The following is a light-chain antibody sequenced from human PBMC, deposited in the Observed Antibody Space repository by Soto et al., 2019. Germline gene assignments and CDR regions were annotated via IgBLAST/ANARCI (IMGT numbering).Light chain of an antibody. V-gene: IGLV1-47*01. J-gene: IGLJ2*01. CDR3: AAWDDSLSGRV. CDR2: TNN. CDR1: SSNTGSNY. Sequence: QSVLTQPPSASGTPGQRVTISCSGSSSNTGSNYVYWYQQLPGTAPKLLIDTNNQRPSGVPDRFSGSKSGTSASLAISGLRSEDEANYYWAAWDDSLSGRVFGGGTKVTVL.